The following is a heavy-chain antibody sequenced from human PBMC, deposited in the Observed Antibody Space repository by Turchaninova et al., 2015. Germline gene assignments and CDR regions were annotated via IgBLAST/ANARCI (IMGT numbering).Heavy chain of an antibody. V-gene: IGHV3-48*02. CDR1: GFTFSSYS. CDR2: IAHTNTM. J-gene: IGHJ4*02. Sequence: EVQLVESGGGLVQPGGSLRLSCAASGFTFSSYSMNWVRQAPGKGPGWVSYIAHTNTMFYTDSVGGRFAISRDNAKNSLYLEMNSLRDEDTAVYYCGRGAVLASWGQGTLVTVSS. CDR3: GRGAVLAS.